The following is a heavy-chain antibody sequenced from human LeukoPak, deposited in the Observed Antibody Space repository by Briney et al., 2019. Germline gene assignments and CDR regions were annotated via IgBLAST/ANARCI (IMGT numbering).Heavy chain of an antibody. CDR3: ARHGRAKLNTYYYGSGSRPEAWFDP. Sequence: ASETLSLTCTVSGGSISSSSYYWGWIRQPPGKGLEWIGSIYYSGSTYYNPSLKSRVTISVDTSKNQFSLKLSSVTAADTAVYYCARHGRAKLNTYYYGSGSRPEAWFDPWGQGTLVTVSS. CDR2: IYYSGST. CDR1: GGSISSSSYY. J-gene: IGHJ5*02. D-gene: IGHD3-10*01. V-gene: IGHV4-39*01.